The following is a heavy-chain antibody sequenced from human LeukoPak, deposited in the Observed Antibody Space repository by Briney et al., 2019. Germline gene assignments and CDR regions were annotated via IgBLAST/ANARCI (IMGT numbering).Heavy chain of an antibody. D-gene: IGHD5-18*01. CDR3: ARDGGYSYADDY. J-gene: IGHJ4*02. V-gene: IGHV3-48*02. CDR2: ITYNSGTI. Sequence: GGSLRLSCAASGFTFRSYAMQCVRQAPGKGLEWVSYITYNSGTIFYADSVKGRFTISRDNAKDSLYLQMSSLRDEDTAVYYCARDGGYSYADDYWGQGTLVTVSS. CDR1: GFTFRSYA.